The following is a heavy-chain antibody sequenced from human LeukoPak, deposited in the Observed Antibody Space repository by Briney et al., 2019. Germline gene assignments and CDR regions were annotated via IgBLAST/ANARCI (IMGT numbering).Heavy chain of an antibody. Sequence: GRSLRLSCTVSGFTFDDYAMHWVRHTPGKGLEWVSYINSGSSIIYYADSVKGRFTISRDNAKNSLYLQMNSLRAEDTAVYYCARESQRITVVRGAPDDYWGQGTLVTVSS. CDR1: GFTFDDYA. V-gene: IGHV3-48*01. J-gene: IGHJ4*02. CDR3: ARESQRITVVRGAPDDY. CDR2: INSGSSII. D-gene: IGHD3-10*01.